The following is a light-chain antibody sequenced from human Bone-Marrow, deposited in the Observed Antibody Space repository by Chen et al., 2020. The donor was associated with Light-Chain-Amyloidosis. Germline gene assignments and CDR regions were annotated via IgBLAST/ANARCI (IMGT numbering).Light chain of an antibody. CDR2: WAS. Sequence: DIVMTQSSDSLAVSLGERATINCKSSQSVLYNPNSKNYLAWYQQKPGQPPKLLIYWASTRESGVPDRFSGSGSGTDFTLTISRLQPEAVATYYCQKYNSAPLTFGGGTKVESK. CDR3: QKYNSAPLT. CDR1: QSVLYNPNSKNY. V-gene: IGKV4-1*01. J-gene: IGKJ4*01.